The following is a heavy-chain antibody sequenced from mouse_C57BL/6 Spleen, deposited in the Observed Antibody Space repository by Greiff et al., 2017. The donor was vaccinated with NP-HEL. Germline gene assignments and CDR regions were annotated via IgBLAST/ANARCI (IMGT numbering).Heavy chain of an antibody. Sequence: EVQLQQSGPELVKPGASVKIPCKASGYTFTDYNMDWVKQSHGKSLEWIGDINPNNGGTIYNQKFKGKATLTVDKSSSTAYMELRRLTSEDTAGYYCASPVVVPYDFDYWGQGTTLTVSS. CDR1: GYTFTDYN. V-gene: IGHV1-18*01. CDR3: ASPVVVPYDFDY. J-gene: IGHJ2*01. D-gene: IGHD1-1*01. CDR2: INPNNGGT.